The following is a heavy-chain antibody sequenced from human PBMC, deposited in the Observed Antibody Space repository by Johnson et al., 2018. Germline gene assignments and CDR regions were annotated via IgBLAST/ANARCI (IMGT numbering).Heavy chain of an antibody. Sequence: VQLVQSGGGLVQPGGSLRLSCAASGFTFSSYWMSWVRQTPGKGLDWVANIKQDGSEKYYVDSVKGRFTISRDNAKNSLYLQMRGLRAEDTAVYYCARGHIGYNYGMDVWGQGTTVTVSS. CDR1: GFTFSSYW. J-gene: IGHJ6*02. CDR3: ARGHIGYNYGMDV. CDR2: IKQDGSEK. D-gene: IGHD2-21*01. V-gene: IGHV3-7*01.